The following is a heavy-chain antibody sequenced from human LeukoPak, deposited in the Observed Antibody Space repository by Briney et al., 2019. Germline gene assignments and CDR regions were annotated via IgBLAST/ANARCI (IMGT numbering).Heavy chain of an antibody. Sequence: GGSLRLSCAASGFTFSTYSMNWVRQAPGKGLEWVSSITSSNSYIHYADSVKGRFTISRDNAKNSLYLQKNSLRAEDTAVYYCAREDSGSYIDYWGQGTLVTVSS. CDR2: ITSSNSYI. V-gene: IGHV3-21*01. D-gene: IGHD1-26*01. J-gene: IGHJ4*02. CDR1: GFTFSTYS. CDR3: AREDSGSYIDY.